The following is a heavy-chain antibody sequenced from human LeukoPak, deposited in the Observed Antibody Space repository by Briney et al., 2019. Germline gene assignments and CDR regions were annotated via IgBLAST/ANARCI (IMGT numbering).Heavy chain of an antibody. V-gene: IGHV3-48*04. CDR1: GFTFSTYS. CDR2: ISSSSSTI. CDR3: ARFLYYYDSSGYPSIFDY. J-gene: IGHJ4*02. D-gene: IGHD3-22*01. Sequence: GGSLRLSCAASGFTFSTYSMNWVRQAPGKGLEWVSYISSSSSTIYYADSVRGRFTISRDNAKNSLYLQMNSLRAEDTAVYYCARFLYYYDSSGYPSIFDYWGQGTLVTVSS.